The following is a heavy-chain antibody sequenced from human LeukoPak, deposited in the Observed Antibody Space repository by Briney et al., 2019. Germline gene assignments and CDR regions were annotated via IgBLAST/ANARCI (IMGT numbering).Heavy chain of an antibody. CDR3: ARGEEYGSGTVHLDY. V-gene: IGHV4-4*02. Sequence: SETLSLTCAVSGGSISSSNWWSWVRQPPGKGLEWIGEVHHSGGTNYNPSLKSRVTISADRSNNRFSLSLNSVTAADTAVFYCARGEEYGSGTVHLDYWGQGILVTVSS. D-gene: IGHD3-10*01. CDR1: GGSISSSNW. CDR2: VHHSGGT. J-gene: IGHJ4*02.